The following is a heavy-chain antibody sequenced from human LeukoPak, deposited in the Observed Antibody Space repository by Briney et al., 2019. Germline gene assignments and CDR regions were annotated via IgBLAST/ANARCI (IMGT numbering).Heavy chain of an antibody. CDR1: GFTFTSYE. Sequence: GGSLRLSCVASGFTFTSYEMNWVRQAPGKGLEWVSYTSSSGSTIYNTDSVKGRFTISRDNAKNSLYLQMNSLRAEDTAVYYCARDLGCSGGSCYPSFDYWGQGTLVTVSS. J-gene: IGHJ4*02. D-gene: IGHD2-15*01. CDR3: ARDLGCSGGSCYPSFDY. CDR2: TSSSGSTI. V-gene: IGHV3-48*03.